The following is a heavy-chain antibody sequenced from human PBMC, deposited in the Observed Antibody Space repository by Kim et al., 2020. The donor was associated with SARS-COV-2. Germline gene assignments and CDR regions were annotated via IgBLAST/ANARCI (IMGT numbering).Heavy chain of an antibody. CDR1: GGSISSGSYY. CDR2: IYTSGST. CDR3: ARGAYYYDSSGYFDY. Sequence: SETLSLTCTVSGGSISSGSYYWSWIRQPAGKGLEWIGRIYTSGSTNYNPSLKSRVTISVDTSKNQFSLKLSSVTAADTAVYYCARGAYYYDSSGYFDYWGQGTLVTVSS. D-gene: IGHD3-22*01. V-gene: IGHV4-61*02. J-gene: IGHJ4*02.